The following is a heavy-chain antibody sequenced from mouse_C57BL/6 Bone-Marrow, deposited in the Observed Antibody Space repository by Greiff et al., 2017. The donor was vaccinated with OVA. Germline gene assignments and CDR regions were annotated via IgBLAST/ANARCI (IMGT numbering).Heavy chain of an antibody. CDR2: ISGGGGNT. CDR1: GFTFSSYT. J-gene: IGHJ2*01. D-gene: IGHD2-4*01. V-gene: IGHV5-9*01. Sequence: EVKLQESGGGLVKPGGSLKLSCAASGFTFSSYTMSWVRQTPEKRLEWVATISGGGGNTYYPDSVKGRFTISRDNAKNTLYLQMSSLRSEDTALYYCARRRDYDRGVYGFDYWGQGTTLTVSS. CDR3: ARRRDYDRGVYGFDY.